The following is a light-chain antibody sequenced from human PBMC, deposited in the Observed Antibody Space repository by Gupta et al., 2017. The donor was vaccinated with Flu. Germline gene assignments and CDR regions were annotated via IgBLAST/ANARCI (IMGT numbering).Light chain of an antibody. J-gene: IGKJ1*01. Sequence: DLVLTQSPTSLSASVGDSVIIPCRARQSIRTYLNWYQHRPGKAPMLLIYASSTVHGGVPSRFSGSGSGTDFTLTISRLEPEDVATYYCKHAGNPPWTFGQGTKVDIK. CDR2: ASS. CDR1: QSIRTY. V-gene: IGKV1-39*01. CDR3: KHAGNPPWT.